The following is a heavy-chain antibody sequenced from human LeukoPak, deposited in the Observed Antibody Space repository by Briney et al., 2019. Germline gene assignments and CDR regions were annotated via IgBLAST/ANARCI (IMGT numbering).Heavy chain of an antibody. Sequence: GGSLRLSCASSGFTFSSYVMTWVRQAPGKGLEWVSGISGTGDSTYYADSVKGRFTISRDNSKNTIYLQMNSLRVEDTAVYYCAKGSSAVGGGLHADYWGQGTLITVSS. V-gene: IGHV3-23*01. CDR2: ISGTGDST. J-gene: IGHJ4*02. D-gene: IGHD6-13*01. CDR3: AKGSSAVGGGLHADY. CDR1: GFTFSSYV.